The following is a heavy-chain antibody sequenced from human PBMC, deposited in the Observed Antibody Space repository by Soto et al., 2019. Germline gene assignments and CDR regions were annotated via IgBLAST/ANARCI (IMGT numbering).Heavy chain of an antibody. CDR3: ARDFSRLGLHLD. CDR1: GGSVSSGSYY. J-gene: IGHJ4*02. V-gene: IGHV4-61*01. CDR2: VYYSGST. D-gene: IGHD3-3*01. Sequence: QVQLQESGPGLVKPSETLSLTCTVSGGSVSSGSYYWSWIRQPPGKGLEWIGYVYYSGSTNYNPSHKSRVTISVDTSKNQFSLNLGSVTAADTAVYYCARDFSRLGLHLDWGQGTLVTVSS.